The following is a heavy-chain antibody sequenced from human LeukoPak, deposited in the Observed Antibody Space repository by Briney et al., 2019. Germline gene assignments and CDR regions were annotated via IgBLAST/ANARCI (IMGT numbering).Heavy chain of an antibody. Sequence: GGSLRLSCAASGFTFSSYSMNWVRQAPGKGLEWVSYISSSSSTIYYADSVKGRFTISRDNAKNPLYLQMNSLRAEDTAVYYCARAGSVHGFDYWGQGTLVTVSS. CDR3: ARAGSVHGFDY. D-gene: IGHD1-14*01. CDR1: GFTFSSYS. J-gene: IGHJ4*02. V-gene: IGHV3-48*04. CDR2: ISSSSSTI.